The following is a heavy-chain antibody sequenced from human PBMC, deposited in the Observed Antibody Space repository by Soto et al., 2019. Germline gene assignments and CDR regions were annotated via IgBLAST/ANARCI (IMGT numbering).Heavy chain of an antibody. J-gene: IGHJ4*02. D-gene: IGHD6-19*01. V-gene: IGHV4-59*08. CDR2: TDYSGNT. CDR1: SDSISSYY. CDR3: ARAVGDPLYYLDY. Sequence: QVQLQESGPGLVRPSATLSLTCTVSSDSISSYYWIWIRQSPGKGLEWIGYTDYSGNTNYNPSLKSRVTISGDTSKNQFYLRLSSVTAADTAVYYCARAVGDPLYYLDYWGQGTLVTVSS.